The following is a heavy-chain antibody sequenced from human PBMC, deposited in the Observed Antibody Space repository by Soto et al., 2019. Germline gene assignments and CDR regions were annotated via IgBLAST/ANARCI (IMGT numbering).Heavy chain of an antibody. D-gene: IGHD3-22*01. Sequence: GASVKVCCKDSGGTFSSYTIRWVRQASGQGIEWMGRIIPILGIANYAQKFQGRVTITADKSTSTAYMELSSLRSDDTAVYYCARPSLEYYYDNCSYSIYYWSQRALVTVSS. CDR2: IIPILGIA. CDR3: ARPSLEYYYDNCSYSIYY. CDR1: GGTFSSYT. J-gene: IGHJ4*01. V-gene: IGHV1-69*02.